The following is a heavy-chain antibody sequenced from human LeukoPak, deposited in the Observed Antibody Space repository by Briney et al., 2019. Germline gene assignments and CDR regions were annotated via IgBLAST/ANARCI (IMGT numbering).Heavy chain of an antibody. CDR1: GGSFSGYY. J-gene: IGHJ4*02. D-gene: IGHD2-15*01. Sequence: SETLSLTCAVYGGSFSGYYWSWIRQPPGKGLEWIGEINHSGSTNYNPSLKSRVTISVDTSKNQFSLQLSTVTAAETAVYYCAEGRHWWGGSRNIDYWGQGTLVTVSS. CDR2: INHSGST. V-gene: IGHV4-34*01. CDR3: AEGRHWWGGSRNIDY.